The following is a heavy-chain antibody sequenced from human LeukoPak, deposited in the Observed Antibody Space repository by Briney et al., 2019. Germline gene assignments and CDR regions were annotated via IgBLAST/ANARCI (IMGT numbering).Heavy chain of an antibody. CDR1: GYAFTSYD. Sequence: EASVRVSCKASGYAFTSYDINWVRQATGQGLEWMGWMNPSSGNTGYAQKFQGRVTMTRDTSISTAYMELSSLRSEDTAVYYCARDGRHSSGWAGYWGQGTLVTVSS. J-gene: IGHJ4*02. CDR2: MNPSSGNT. CDR3: ARDGRHSSGWAGY. V-gene: IGHV1-8*01. D-gene: IGHD6-19*01.